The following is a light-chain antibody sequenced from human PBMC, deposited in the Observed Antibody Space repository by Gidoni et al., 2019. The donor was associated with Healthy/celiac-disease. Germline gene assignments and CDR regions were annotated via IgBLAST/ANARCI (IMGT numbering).Light chain of an antibody. CDR2: DAS. CDR1: QDISNY. J-gene: IGKJ4*01. Sequence: IQMTQSPSSLSASVGDRVTITCQASQDISNYLNWYQQKPGKAPKLLIYDASNLETGVTSRFSGSGSGTDFTFTISSLQPEDIATYYCQQYDNLPPALTFGGGTKVEIK. V-gene: IGKV1-33*01. CDR3: QQYDNLPPALT.